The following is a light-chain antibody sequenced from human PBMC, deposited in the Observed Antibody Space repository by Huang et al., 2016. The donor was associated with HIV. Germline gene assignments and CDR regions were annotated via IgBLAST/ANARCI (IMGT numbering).Light chain of an antibody. CDR2: KAS. CDR3: QQYTTYFPT. V-gene: IGKV1-5*03. J-gene: IGKJ2*01. Sequence: DIQMTQSPSTLSASVGDRVTITCRASLSISSWVAWYQHKPGKAPKLLIYKASILESGVPSRFSGSGSGTEFTLTISSLQPDDFATYYCQQYTTYFPTFGQGTKLEIK. CDR1: LSISSW.